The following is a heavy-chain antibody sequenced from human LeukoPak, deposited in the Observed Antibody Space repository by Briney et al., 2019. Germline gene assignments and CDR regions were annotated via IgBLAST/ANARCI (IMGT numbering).Heavy chain of an antibody. V-gene: IGHV1-2*06. D-gene: IGHD1-26*01. CDR3: ARAFWDFDY. Sequence: ASVKVSCKASGYTFTGFYVHWVRQAPGQGLEWMGRINPNSGGTKYAQKFQGRVTMTSDTSISTAYMELSSLRPDDTAVYYCARAFWDFDYWGQGTLVTVSS. CDR1: GYTFTGFY. J-gene: IGHJ4*02. CDR2: INPNSGGT.